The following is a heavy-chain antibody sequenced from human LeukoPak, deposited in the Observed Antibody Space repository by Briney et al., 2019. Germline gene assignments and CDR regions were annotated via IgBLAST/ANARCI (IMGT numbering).Heavy chain of an antibody. V-gene: IGHV3-53*01. CDR2: IYSGGST. CDR1: GFTVSSNY. Sequence: PGGSLRPSCAASGFTVSSNYMSWVRQAPGKGLEWVSVIYSGGSTYYADSVKGRFTISRDNSKNTLYLQMNSLRAEDTAVYYCAKHDYGDYGYYGMDVWGQGTTVTVSS. CDR3: AKHDYGDYGYYGMDV. D-gene: IGHD4-17*01. J-gene: IGHJ6*02.